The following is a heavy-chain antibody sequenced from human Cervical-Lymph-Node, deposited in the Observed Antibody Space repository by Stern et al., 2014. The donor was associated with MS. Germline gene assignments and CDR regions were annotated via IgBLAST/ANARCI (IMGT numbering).Heavy chain of an antibody. CDR1: GFTFRNHG. D-gene: IGHD3-22*01. Sequence: VQLVESGGGVVQPGTSLRLSCVASGFTFRNHGVHWVRQAPGKGLEWVAVAWSNGRKEYFADSVKGRFSISRDNTKNTLYLQMESLRVEDTAVYFCARDDDTSTHYSKFDYWGHGTVVTVSS. V-gene: IGHV3-33*01. CDR2: AWSNGRKE. CDR3: ARDDDTSTHYSKFDY. J-gene: IGHJ4*01.